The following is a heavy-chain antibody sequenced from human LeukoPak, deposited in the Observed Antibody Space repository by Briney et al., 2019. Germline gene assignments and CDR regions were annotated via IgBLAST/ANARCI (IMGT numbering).Heavy chain of an antibody. J-gene: IGHJ5*02. CDR1: GGSISSYY. D-gene: IGHD6-19*01. V-gene: IGHV4-59*08. Sequence: PSETLSLTCTVSGGSISSYYWSWIRQSPGKGLEWIGYAYYSGSTNYNPSLKSRVTISVDTSKYRFSLKLSSVTAADTAVYYCARHYTSALGWFDPWGQGTLVTVSS. CDR2: AYYSGST. CDR3: ARHYTSALGWFDP.